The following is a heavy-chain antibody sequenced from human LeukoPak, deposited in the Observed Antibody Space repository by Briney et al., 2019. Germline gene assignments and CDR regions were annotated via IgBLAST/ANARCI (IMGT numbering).Heavy chain of an antibody. V-gene: IGHV4-4*07. CDR3: ARDVSSWYGGDYYYGMDV. CDR2: IYTSGST. CDR1: GGSFSSYY. D-gene: IGHD6-13*01. Sequence: SETLSLTCAVYGGSFSSYYWSWIRQPAGKGLEWIGRIYTSGSTNYNPSLKSRVTMSVDTSKNQFSLKLSSVTAADTAVYYCARDVSSWYGGDYYYGMDVWGQGTTVTVSS. J-gene: IGHJ6*02.